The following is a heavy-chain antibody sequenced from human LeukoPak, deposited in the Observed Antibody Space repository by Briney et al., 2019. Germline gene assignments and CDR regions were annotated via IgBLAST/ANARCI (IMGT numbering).Heavy chain of an antibody. V-gene: IGHV3-20*04. Sequence: GGSLRLSCAASGFAFDDYGMSWVRQAPGKGLEWVSGINLNGGSTGYADSVKGRFTISRDNAKNSLYLQTNSLRAEDTAVYYCARGGSSWVPDYWGQGTLVTVSS. J-gene: IGHJ4*02. CDR3: ARGGSSWVPDY. D-gene: IGHD6-13*01. CDR1: GFAFDDYG. CDR2: INLNGGST.